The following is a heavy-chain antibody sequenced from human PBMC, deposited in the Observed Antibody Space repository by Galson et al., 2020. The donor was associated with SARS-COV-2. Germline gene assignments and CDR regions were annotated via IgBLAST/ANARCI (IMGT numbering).Heavy chain of an antibody. CDR1: GYTFTNYG. CDR3: ARDYYDSSAYDFDH. J-gene: IGHJ4*02. V-gene: IGHV1-18*01. D-gene: IGHD3-22*01. Sequence: ASVKVSCKASGYTFTNYGVSWVRQAPGQGLEWMGWISGYNGNTNYAQNLQDRVTMTTDTSTSTVYMELRSLSSDDTAIYYCARDYYDSSAYDFDHWGQGTLVAVSS. CDR2: ISGYNGNT.